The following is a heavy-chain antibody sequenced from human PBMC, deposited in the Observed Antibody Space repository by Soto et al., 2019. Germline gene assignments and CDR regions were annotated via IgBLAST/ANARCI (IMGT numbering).Heavy chain of an antibody. Sequence: PGGSLRLSCAASGFTFSSYSMNWVRQAPGKGLEWVSYISSSSSTIYYADSVKGRFTISRDNAKNSLYLQMNSLRDEDTAVYYCAVETYYYDSSGYRGRDYWGQGTLVTVSS. CDR1: GFTFSSYS. J-gene: IGHJ4*02. V-gene: IGHV3-48*02. CDR3: AVETYYYDSSGYRGRDY. CDR2: ISSSSSTI. D-gene: IGHD3-22*01.